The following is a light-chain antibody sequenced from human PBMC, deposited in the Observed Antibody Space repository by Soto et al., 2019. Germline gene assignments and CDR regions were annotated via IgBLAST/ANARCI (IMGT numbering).Light chain of an antibody. CDR3: QQYNNWPMWT. CDR2: VAS. V-gene: IGKV3-15*01. J-gene: IGKJ1*01. Sequence: IVVTKSPAALSVSKEERATLSCRAGQSITRNLAWYQQSPGQAPRLLIYVASTRATGIPARFSGSGSGTEFTLTINSLQSEDFAVYYCQQYNNWPMWTFGQGTKVDIK. CDR1: QSITRN.